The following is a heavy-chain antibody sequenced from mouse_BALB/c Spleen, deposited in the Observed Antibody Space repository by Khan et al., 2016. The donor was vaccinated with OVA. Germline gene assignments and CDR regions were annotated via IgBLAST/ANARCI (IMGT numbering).Heavy chain of an antibody. CDR3: ARSVTITTVVATDFDY. D-gene: IGHD1-1*01. CDR1: GYSITSDYA. CDR2: IRYSGRT. V-gene: IGHV3-2*02. Sequence: EVQLQESGPGLVKPSQSLSLTCTVTGYSITSDYAWNWIRQFPGKKLEWMGYIRYSGRTSYNPSLKSRISITRDTSKNQFFLQLNSVTTEDTATXYCARSVTITTVVATDFDYWGQGTTLTVSS. J-gene: IGHJ2*01.